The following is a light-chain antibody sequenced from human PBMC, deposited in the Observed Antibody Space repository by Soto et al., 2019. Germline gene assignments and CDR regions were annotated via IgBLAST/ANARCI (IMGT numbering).Light chain of an antibody. Sequence: EIVMTQSPATLSVSPGERATLSCRASQSVSSFLAWYQQKPGQAPRLLIYDASNRATGIPARFSGSGSGTEFTLTIGSLQSEDFAVYYCQQYNNWPLTFGGGTKVDIK. CDR3: QQYNNWPLT. CDR2: DAS. V-gene: IGKV3D-15*01. J-gene: IGKJ4*01. CDR1: QSVSSF.